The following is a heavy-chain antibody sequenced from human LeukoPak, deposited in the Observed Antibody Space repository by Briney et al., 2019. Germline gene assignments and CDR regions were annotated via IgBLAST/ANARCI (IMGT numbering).Heavy chain of an antibody. CDR1: GLNYNGSA. D-gene: IGHD2-15*01. V-gene: IGHV3-73*01. Sequence: GGSLKLSCAASGLNYNGSAMQWVRQASAKGLEWVGRIRSKANSDATAYAASVRGRFTISRDDSKNTAYLQMNSLKTEDTAVYYCTRLGYCSGGSCYDDCWGQGTLVSVSS. CDR3: TRLGYCSGGSCYDDC. J-gene: IGHJ4*02. CDR2: IRSKANSDAT.